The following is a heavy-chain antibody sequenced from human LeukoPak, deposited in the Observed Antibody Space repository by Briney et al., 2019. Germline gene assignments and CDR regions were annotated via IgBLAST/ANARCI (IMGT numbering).Heavy chain of an antibody. V-gene: IGHV1-2*02. J-gene: IGHJ4*02. Sequence: ASVKVSCKASGYTFTSYDINWVRQATGQGLEWMGWINPNSGGTNYAQKFQGRVTMTRDTSISTAYMELSRLRSDDTAVYYCARVGATDYWGQGTLVTVSS. CDR2: INPNSGGT. CDR3: ARVGATDY. CDR1: GYTFTSYD. D-gene: IGHD1-26*01.